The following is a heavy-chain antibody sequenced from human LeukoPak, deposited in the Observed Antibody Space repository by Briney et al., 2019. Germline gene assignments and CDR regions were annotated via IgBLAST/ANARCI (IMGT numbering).Heavy chain of an antibody. J-gene: IGHJ4*02. CDR2: IYYSGST. CDR3: ASSPSGYWWNFDC. V-gene: IGHV4-39*01. D-gene: IGHD3-22*01. Sequence: SETLSLTCTVSGDSITSYYWSWIRQPPGKGLEWIGSIYYSGSTYNNPSLKSRVTISVDTTKNQFSLKLTSVTAADTAVYYCASSPSGYWWNFDCWGQGTLVTVSS. CDR1: GDSITSYY.